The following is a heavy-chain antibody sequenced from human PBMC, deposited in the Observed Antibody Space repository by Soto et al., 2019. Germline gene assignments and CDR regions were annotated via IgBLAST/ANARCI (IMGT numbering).Heavy chain of an antibody. V-gene: IGHV3-48*02. Sequence: EVQLVESGGGLVQPGGSLRLSCAASGFTFSSYSMNWVRQAPGKGLEWVSYISSSSSTIYYADSVKGRFTISRDNAKNSLYLQMNSLRDEDTAVYYCARDSYGGGDCYSFDYWGQGTLVTVSS. CDR2: ISSSSSTI. D-gene: IGHD2-21*02. CDR3: ARDSYGGGDCYSFDY. J-gene: IGHJ4*02. CDR1: GFTFSSYS.